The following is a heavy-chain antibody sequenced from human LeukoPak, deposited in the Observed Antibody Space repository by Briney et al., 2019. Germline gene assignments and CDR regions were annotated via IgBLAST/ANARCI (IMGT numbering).Heavy chain of an antibody. CDR2: ISYDGSNK. D-gene: IGHD3-3*01. V-gene: IGHV3-30-3*01. J-gene: IGHJ5*02. CDR1: GFTFSSYA. CDR3: ARGIPRITIFGVALLP. Sequence: GGSLRLSCAASGFTFSSYAMHWVRQAPGKGLEWVAVISYDGSNKYYADSVKGRFTISRDNSKNTLYLQMNSLRAEDTAVYYCARGIPRITIFGVALLPWGQGTLVTVSS.